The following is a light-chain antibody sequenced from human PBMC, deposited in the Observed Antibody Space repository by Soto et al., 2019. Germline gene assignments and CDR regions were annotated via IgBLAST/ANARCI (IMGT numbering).Light chain of an antibody. Sequence: DIQMTQSPSSLSASVGDRVTITCRASQGIRNHLAWYQQKAGKVPTLLIYAASTVQSGVPPRFSGSGSGTDFTLTISSLQPEDVATYYCQKYDSAPFTFGQGTRLEIK. CDR3: QKYDSAPFT. V-gene: IGKV1-27*01. CDR1: QGIRNH. CDR2: AAS. J-gene: IGKJ5*01.